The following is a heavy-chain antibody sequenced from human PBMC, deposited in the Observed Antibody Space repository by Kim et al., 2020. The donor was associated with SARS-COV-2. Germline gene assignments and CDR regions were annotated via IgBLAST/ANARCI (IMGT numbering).Heavy chain of an antibody. Sequence: GTANYAQKFQGRVTITADESTSTAYMELSSLRSEDTAVYYCARDSGSYFGWGQGTLVTVSS. D-gene: IGHD1-26*01. J-gene: IGHJ4*02. CDR3: ARDSGSYFG. CDR2: GTA. V-gene: IGHV1-69*01.